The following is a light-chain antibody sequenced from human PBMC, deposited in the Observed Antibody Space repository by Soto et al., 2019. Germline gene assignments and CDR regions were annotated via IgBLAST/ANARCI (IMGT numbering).Light chain of an antibody. CDR1: QSLLHSNGYNY. V-gene: IGKV2-28*01. Sequence: DIVMTQSPLSLPVTPGEPASISCRSSQSLLHSNGYNYLDWYLQKPGQSPQLLIYLGSNRASGVPDRFSGSRSGTDFTLKISRVEAEDVGVYYCMQALQFSWTFGQGTKVEIK. CDR3: MQALQFSWT. CDR2: LGS. J-gene: IGKJ1*01.